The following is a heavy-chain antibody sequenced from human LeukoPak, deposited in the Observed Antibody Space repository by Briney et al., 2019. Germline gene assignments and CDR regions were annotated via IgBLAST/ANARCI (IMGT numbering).Heavy chain of an antibody. Sequence: PSETLSLTCAVYGGSFSGYYWSWIRQPPRKGLEWIGEINHSGSTNYNPSLKSRVTISVDTSKNQFSLKLSSVTAADTAVYYCASPLGATIGFWFDPWGQGTLVTVSS. D-gene: IGHD1-26*01. CDR2: INHSGST. CDR3: ASPLGATIGFWFDP. J-gene: IGHJ5*02. V-gene: IGHV4-34*01. CDR1: GGSFSGYY.